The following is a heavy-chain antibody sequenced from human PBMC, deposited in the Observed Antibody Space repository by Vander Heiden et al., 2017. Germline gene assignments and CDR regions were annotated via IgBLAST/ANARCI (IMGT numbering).Heavy chain of an antibody. D-gene: IGHD2-2*01. V-gene: IGHV3-9*02. J-gene: IGHJ6*02. Sequence: EVQVVESGGGLVQPGRSLRLSCAVSGFTPRHYAIHWVRQSPGKGLEWVSGFDYNSGRVDYADSVKGRFTTSGDNAKKSLYLQMDSLRGEDTAVYYCTKDLVPGGADVWGQGTTGTVSS. CDR1: GFTPRHYA. CDR3: TKDLVPGGADV. CDR2: FDYNSGRV.